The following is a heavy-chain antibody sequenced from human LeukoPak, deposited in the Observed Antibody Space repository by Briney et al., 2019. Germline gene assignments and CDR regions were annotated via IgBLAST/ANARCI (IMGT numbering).Heavy chain of an antibody. CDR2: ISWNSGDI. V-gene: IGHV3-9*01. J-gene: IGHJ6*03. CDR1: GLTFDEFA. D-gene: IGHD6-13*01. CDR3: ARARAAARTGGYMDV. Sequence: PGGSLRLSCAASGLTFDEFAMHWVRQAPGKGLEWVSGISWNSGDIGYADSVKGRFTISRDNAKNSLYLQMNSLRAEDTAVYYCARARAAARTGGYMDVWGKGTTVTVSS.